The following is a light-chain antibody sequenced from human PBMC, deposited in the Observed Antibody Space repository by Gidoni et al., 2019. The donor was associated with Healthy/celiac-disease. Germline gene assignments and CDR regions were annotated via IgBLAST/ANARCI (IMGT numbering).Light chain of an antibody. CDR2: AAS. V-gene: IGKV1-39*01. Sequence: IQMTQSPSSLSASVGDRVTITCRASQSISSYLNWYQQKPGKAPKLLIYAASSLQSGVPSRFSGSGSGKDFTITISSLQPEDVATYYCQQSYRTRYTLGQXTKLEIK. CDR1: QSISSY. CDR3: QQSYRTRYT. J-gene: IGKJ2*01.